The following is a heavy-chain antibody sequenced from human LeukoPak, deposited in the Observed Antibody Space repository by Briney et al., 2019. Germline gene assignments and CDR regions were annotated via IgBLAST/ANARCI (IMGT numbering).Heavy chain of an antibody. CDR1: GFTFSSYG. CDR3: AKAGYDSSGYYYGYFDY. J-gene: IGHJ4*02. Sequence: PGGSLRLSCAASGFTFSSYGMHWVRQAPGKGLEWVAVIPYDGSNKYYADSVKGRFTISRDNSKNTLYLQMDSLRAEDTAVYYCAKAGYDSSGYYYGYFDYWGQGTLVTVSS. D-gene: IGHD3-22*01. CDR2: IPYDGSNK. V-gene: IGHV3-30*18.